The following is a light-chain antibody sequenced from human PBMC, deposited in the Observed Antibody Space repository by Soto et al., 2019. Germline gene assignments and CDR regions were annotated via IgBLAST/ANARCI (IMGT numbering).Light chain of an antibody. CDR1: QSISSW. V-gene: IGKV1-5*01. CDR3: QQYDTYPWT. CDR2: DVS. J-gene: IGKJ1*01. Sequence: DIQMTQSPSTLSASVGDRVTITCRASQSISSWLAWYQQKPGKAPKLLIYDVSSLDTGVPSRFSGSGSGTEFTLTISSLQPDDFATYFCQQYDTYPWTFGQGTKVEIK.